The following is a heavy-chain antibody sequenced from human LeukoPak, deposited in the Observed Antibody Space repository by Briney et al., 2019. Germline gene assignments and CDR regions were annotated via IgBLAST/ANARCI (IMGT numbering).Heavy chain of an antibody. D-gene: IGHD3-3*01. CDR2: VSSSSSTI. CDR3: ARHTFWSGYEN. CDR1: GFTFSGYY. Sequence: GGSLRLSCAASGFTFSGYYMSWIRQAPGKGLEWVSYVSSSSSTIYYADSVKGRFTISRDNAKNSLYLQMNSLRAEDTAVHYCARHTFWSGYENWGQGTLVSVSS. J-gene: IGHJ4*02. V-gene: IGHV3-11*04.